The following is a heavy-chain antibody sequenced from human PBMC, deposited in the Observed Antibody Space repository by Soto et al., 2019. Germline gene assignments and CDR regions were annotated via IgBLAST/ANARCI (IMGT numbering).Heavy chain of an antibody. D-gene: IGHD6-19*01. V-gene: IGHV4-34*01. J-gene: IGHJ6*02. CDR2: INHSGST. CDR1: GGSFSGYY. CDR3: ARGRAVAGRLGYYYYGMDV. Sequence: PSETLSLTCAVYGGSFSGYYWSLIRQPPGKGLEWIGEINHSGSTNYNPSLKSRVTISVDTSKNQFSLKLSSVTAADTAVYYCARGRAVAGRLGYYYYGMDVWGQGTTVTVSS.